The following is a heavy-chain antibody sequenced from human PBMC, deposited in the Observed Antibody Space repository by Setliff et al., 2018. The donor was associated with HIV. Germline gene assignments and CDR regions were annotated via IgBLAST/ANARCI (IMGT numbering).Heavy chain of an antibody. CDR2: IIAIFGTG. CDR1: GGTFSSYA. Sequence: GASVKVSCKASGGTFSSYAINWVRQAPGQGLEWMGGIIAIFGTGKYAQKFQGRVTITADESTSTVYMELSSLRSEDTAVYYCARGADGDYYYYMAVWGKGTTVTVS. J-gene: IGHJ6*03. V-gene: IGHV1-69*13. CDR3: ARGADGDYYYYMAV. D-gene: IGHD3-10*01.